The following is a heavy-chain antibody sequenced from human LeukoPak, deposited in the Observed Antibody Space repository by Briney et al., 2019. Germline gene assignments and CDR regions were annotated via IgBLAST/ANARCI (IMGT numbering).Heavy chain of an antibody. CDR1: GYTFTSYG. J-gene: IGHJ4*02. CDR2: ISAYNGNT. Sequence: ASVKVSCKASGYTFTSYGISWVRQAPGQGLEWMGWISAYNGNTNYAQKLQGRVTMTTDTSTSTAYMELRSLRSDDTAVYYCARDWEVWLRPRRRYYFHYWGQGTLVTVSS. D-gene: IGHD5-12*01. V-gene: IGHV1-18*01. CDR3: ARDWEVWLRPRRRYYFHY.